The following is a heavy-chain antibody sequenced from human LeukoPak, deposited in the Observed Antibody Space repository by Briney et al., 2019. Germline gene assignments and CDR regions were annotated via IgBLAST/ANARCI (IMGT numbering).Heavy chain of an antibody. J-gene: IGHJ5*02. CDR1: GYTFTSYD. Sequence: GASVKVSCKASGYTFTSYDINWVRQATGQGLEWMGWMNPNSGNTGYAQKSQGRVTMTRNTSISTAYMELSSLRSEDTAVYYCARADYYGSGSYYIVSANWFDPWGQGTLVTVSS. D-gene: IGHD3-10*01. CDR3: ARADYYGSGSYYIVSANWFDP. CDR2: MNPNSGNT. V-gene: IGHV1-8*01.